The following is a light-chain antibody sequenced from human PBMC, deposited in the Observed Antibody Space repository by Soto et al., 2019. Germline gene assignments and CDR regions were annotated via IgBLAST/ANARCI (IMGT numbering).Light chain of an antibody. CDR3: QQYNSYRA. V-gene: IGKV1-5*03. J-gene: IGKJ1*01. CDR2: KAS. CDR1: QSIDTW. Sequence: DIQLTQSPSTLSVSVGDRVTITCRASQSIDTWLAWHQQKPGQVPTLLISKASSLESGVPSRFSGSGSGTEFTLTISSLQPDDSATYYCQQYNSYRAFGQGTGGYQ.